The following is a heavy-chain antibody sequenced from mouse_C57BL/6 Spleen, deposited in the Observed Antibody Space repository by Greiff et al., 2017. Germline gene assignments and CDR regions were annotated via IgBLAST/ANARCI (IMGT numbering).Heavy chain of an antibody. D-gene: IGHD1-1*01. V-gene: IGHV1-78*01. CDR3: AKDYYGSSCSDFDY. CDR2: IYPREGST. Sequence: QVQLQQSDAELVKPGASVKISCKVSGYTFTDYTIHWMKQRPEQGLEWIGYIYPREGSTKYNEKFKGKATLTADKSSSTDYMQLNSQAAEDSAVYIGAKDYYGSSCSDFDYWGQGTTLTASS. J-gene: IGHJ2*01. CDR1: GYTFTDYT.